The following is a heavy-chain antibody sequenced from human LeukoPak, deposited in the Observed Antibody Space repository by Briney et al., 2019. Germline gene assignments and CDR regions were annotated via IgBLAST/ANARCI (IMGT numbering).Heavy chain of an antibody. CDR2: IYPRDGST. J-gene: IGHJ4*02. V-gene: IGHV1-46*01. Sequence: ASVKVSCKASGYSFTSNYIHWVRQAPGQGLEWMGMIYPRDGSTSYAQKFQGRVTVTRDTSTSTVHMELSGLRSEDTAVYYCARDGAYDYVWGSYRYYFDYWGQGTLVTVSS. D-gene: IGHD3-16*02. CDR3: ARDGAYDYVWGSYRYYFDY. CDR1: GYSFTSNY.